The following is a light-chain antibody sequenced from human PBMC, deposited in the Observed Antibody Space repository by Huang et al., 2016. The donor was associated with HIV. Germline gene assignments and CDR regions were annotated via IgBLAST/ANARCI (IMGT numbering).Light chain of an antibody. CDR1: QSISTY. CDR3: QQSYSTLWT. J-gene: IGKJ1*01. Sequence: DIQMTQSPSSLAASVGDRINITCRASQSISTYLNWYQQKPGKAPKLLINAASYLQGGVPSRFSGSGSGTDFTLTISSLQPEDFATYYCQQSYSTLWTFGQGTKVEIK. V-gene: IGKV1-39*01. CDR2: AAS.